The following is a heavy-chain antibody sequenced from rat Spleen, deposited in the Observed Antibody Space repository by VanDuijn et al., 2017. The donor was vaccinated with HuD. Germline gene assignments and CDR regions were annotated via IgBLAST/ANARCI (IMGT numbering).Heavy chain of an antibody. V-gene: IGHV5-29*01. J-gene: IGHJ2*01. CDR3: TREEDNSYYFDH. CDR2: ISYDGSST. Sequence: EVQLVESDGGLVQPGRSLKLSCAASGFTFSDYYMAWVRQAPTKGLEWVATISYDGSSTYYRDSVKGRFTISRDNAKSTLYLQMDSLQTEDIATYYCTREEDNSYYFDHWGQGVMVTVSS. D-gene: IGHD1-10*01. CDR1: GFTFSDYY.